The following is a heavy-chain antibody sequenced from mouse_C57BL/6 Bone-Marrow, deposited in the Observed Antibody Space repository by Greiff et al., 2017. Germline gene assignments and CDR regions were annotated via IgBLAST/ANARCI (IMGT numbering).Heavy chain of an antibody. CDR2: IHPNSGST. D-gene: IGHD4-1*01. CDR3: ARSGVRGAWFAY. Sequence: QVQLQQPGAELVKPGASVKLSCKASGYTFTSYWMHWVKQRPGQGLEWIGMIHPNSGSTNYNEKFKSKATLTVDKSSSTAYMKLSSLTSEDSAVYYCARSGVRGAWFAYWGQGTLVTVSA. J-gene: IGHJ3*01. V-gene: IGHV1-64*01. CDR1: GYTFTSYW.